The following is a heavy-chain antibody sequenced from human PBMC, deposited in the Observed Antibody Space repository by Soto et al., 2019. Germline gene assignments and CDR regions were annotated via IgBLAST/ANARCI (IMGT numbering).Heavy chain of an antibody. CDR3: ARGGVWFGVSTVTDWFDP. V-gene: IGHV4-61*01. CDR1: GGSVSSESHY. D-gene: IGHD3-10*01. J-gene: IGHJ5*02. CDR2: IYYTGST. Sequence: SETLSLTCTVSGGSVSSESHYWSWIRQTPGKGLEWIGYIYYTGSTNYNPSLKGRVTMSVDTSRDQVSLRLRSVTRADTAVYYCARGGVWFGVSTVTDWFDPWGQGTLVTVSS.